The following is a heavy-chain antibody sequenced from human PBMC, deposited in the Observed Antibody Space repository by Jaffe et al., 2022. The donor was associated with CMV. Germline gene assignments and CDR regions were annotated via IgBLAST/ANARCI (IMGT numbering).Heavy chain of an antibody. V-gene: IGHV3-53*02. CDR2: IYSGGNT. Sequence: EVQVVETGGGLIQPGESLRLSCAASGFTVSNTYMSWVRQAPGKGLEWVSVIYSGGNTYYADSVKGRFTISRDISKNTVYLEIKSLRVDDTAVFFCARGGGFSSGWLNWFDPWGQGTLVTVSS. D-gene: IGHD6-19*01. J-gene: IGHJ5*02. CDR3: ARGGGFSSGWLNWFDP. CDR1: GFTVSNTY.